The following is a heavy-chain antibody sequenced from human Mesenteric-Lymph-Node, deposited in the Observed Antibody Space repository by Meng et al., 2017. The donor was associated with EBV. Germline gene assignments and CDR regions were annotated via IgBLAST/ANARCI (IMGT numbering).Heavy chain of an antibody. V-gene: IGHV4-34*02. J-gene: IGHJ4*02. D-gene: IGHD2-15*01. CDR2: ISPGESL. CDR1: GESFTPYV. CDR3: ARYGCSGGSCYPYFDY. Sequence: HAPLLPSVRGLLYPSDPLSIPSTGYGESFTPYVRRWLRQPSCKWLELLGVISPGESLNYHPSLKSRFTISVVMSNDLFSHNICSESERYTAVVYCARYGCSGGSCYPYFDYWGQGTLVTVSS.